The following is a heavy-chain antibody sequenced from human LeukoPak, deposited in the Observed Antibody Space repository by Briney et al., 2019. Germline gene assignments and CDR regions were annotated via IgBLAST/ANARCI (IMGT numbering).Heavy chain of an antibody. CDR3: ARYTFYYDSSGYYLVDY. J-gene: IGHJ4*02. Sequence: GGSLRLSCVASGFPFSSYWMTWVRQAPGKGLEWVANIKQDGSKKSYVDSVKGRFTISRDNAKNSLYLQMNSLRAEDTAVYYCARYTFYYDSSGYYLVDYWGQGTLVTVSS. CDR1: GFPFSSYW. V-gene: IGHV3-7*03. CDR2: IKQDGSKK. D-gene: IGHD3-22*01.